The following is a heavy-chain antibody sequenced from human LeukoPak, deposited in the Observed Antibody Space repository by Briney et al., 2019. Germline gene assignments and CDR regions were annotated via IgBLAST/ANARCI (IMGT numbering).Heavy chain of an antibody. J-gene: IGHJ4*02. V-gene: IGHV4-30-4*01. D-gene: IGHD1-26*01. CDR3: ARAWIVGATWFDY. CDR2: IYYSGST. CDR1: GGSISSGDYY. Sequence: SQTLSLTCTVSGGSISSGDYYWSCIRQPPGKGLEWIGYIYYSGSTYYNPSLKSRVTISVDTSKNQFSLKLSSVTAADTAVYYCARAWIVGATWFDYWGQGTLVTVSS.